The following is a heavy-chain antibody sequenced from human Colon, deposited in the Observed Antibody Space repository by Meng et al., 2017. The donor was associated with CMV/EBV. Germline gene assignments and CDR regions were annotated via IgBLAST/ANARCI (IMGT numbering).Heavy chain of an antibody. CDR2: INPDESEK. J-gene: IGHJ4*02. V-gene: IGHV3-7*04. Sequence: GGSLRLSCAASGFTFSSYWMSWVRQAPGKGLEWVANINPDESEKYYLDSVKGRFTIFRDNAKNSLYLQVNSLRVDDTAVYYCATDTARVRGYWGQGTLVTVSS. CDR3: ATDTARVRGY. CDR1: GFTFSSYW. D-gene: IGHD3-10*01.